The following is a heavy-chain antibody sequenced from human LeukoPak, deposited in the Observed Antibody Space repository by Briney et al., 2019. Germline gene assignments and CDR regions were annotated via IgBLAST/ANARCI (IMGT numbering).Heavy chain of an antibody. CDR1: GFTFSSCG. Sequence: PGGSLRLSCAASGFTFSSCGMHWVRQVPGKGLEWVAVIWYDGSKKLYADSVKGRFTISRDISKNTLYLEMNSLRAEDTAVYHCARDLGIAVADDWGQGTLVTVSS. J-gene: IGHJ4*02. CDR3: ARDLGIAVADD. CDR2: IWYDGSKK. V-gene: IGHV3-33*01. D-gene: IGHD6-19*01.